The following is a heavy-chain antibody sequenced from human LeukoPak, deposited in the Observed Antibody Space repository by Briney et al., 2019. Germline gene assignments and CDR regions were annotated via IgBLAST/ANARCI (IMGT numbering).Heavy chain of an antibody. J-gene: IGHJ4*02. V-gene: IGHV3-23*01. CDR3: AKGGLTTPLHY. CDR2: ISGDGART. CDR1: GFTFSTSG. Sequence: GGSLRLSCKATGFTFSTSGMSWVRQAPGGGLEWISSISGDGARTYYTNSVKGRFTISRDNPKNTLFLQVNSLRVEDTAVYYCAKGGLTTPLHYWGQGTLVTVSS. D-gene: IGHD1-14*01.